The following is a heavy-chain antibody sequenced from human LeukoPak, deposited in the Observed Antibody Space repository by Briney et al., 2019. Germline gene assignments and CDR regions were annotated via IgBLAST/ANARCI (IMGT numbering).Heavy chain of an antibody. D-gene: IGHD2-21*02. CDR3: AKDKNTPATAQPQRGYFES. CDR1: GFTFSDYY. V-gene: IGHV3-11*04. CDR2: ISSSGSTI. J-gene: IGHJ4*02. Sequence: GGSLRLSCAASGFTFSDYYMSWIRQAPGKGLEWVSYISSSGSTIYYADSVKGRFTISRDNSKNTVDLQMNSLRAEDTAVYFCAKDKNTPATAQPQRGYFESWGQGTLVTVSS.